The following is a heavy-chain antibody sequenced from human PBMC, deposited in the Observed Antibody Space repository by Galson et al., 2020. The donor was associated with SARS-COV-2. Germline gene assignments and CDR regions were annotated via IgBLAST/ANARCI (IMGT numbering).Heavy chain of an antibody. D-gene: IGHD6-6*01. J-gene: IGHJ6*02. V-gene: IGHV1-69*13. CDR1: GDTFSSYA. CDR2: IIPIFGTA. Sequence: SVKVSCKASGDTFSSYAISWVRQAPGQGLEWMGGIIPIFGTANYAQKFQGRVTITADESTSTAYMELSSLRSEDTAVYYCARTLYSSSKTYYYYYGMDVWGQGTTVTVSS. CDR3: ARTLYSSSKTYYYYYGMDV.